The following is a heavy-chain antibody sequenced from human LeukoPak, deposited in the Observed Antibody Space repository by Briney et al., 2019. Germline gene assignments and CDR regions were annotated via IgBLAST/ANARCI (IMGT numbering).Heavy chain of an antibody. D-gene: IGHD3-22*01. V-gene: IGHV4-39*07. CDR1: GGSISSSSYY. CDR2: IYYSGST. Sequence: SETLSLTCTVSGGSISSSSYYWGWIRQPPGKGLEWIGSIYYSGSTYYNPSLKSRVTISVDTSKNQFSLKLSSVTAADTAVYYCALMWGDSSGYYYGTLDYWGQGTLVTVSS. CDR3: ALMWGDSSGYYYGTLDY. J-gene: IGHJ4*02.